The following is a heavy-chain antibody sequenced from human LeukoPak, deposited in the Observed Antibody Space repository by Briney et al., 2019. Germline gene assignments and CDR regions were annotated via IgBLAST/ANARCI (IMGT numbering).Heavy chain of an antibody. D-gene: IGHD2-8*01. CDR1: GFTFSSYG. CDR3: AKTVARYCTNGVCQGGFDY. CDR2: IWYDGSNK. Sequence: PGRSLRLSCAASGFTFSSYGMHWVRQAPGKGLEWVAVIWYDGSNKYYADSVKGRFTISRDNSKNTLYLQMNSLRAEDTAVYYCAKTVARYCTNGVCQGGFDYWGQGTLVTVSS. J-gene: IGHJ4*02. V-gene: IGHV3-33*06.